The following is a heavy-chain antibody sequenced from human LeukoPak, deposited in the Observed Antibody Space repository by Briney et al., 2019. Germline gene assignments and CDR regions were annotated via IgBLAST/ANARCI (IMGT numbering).Heavy chain of an antibody. V-gene: IGHV3-7*01. CDR3: ARQYCSSRSCYTDAFDI. CDR1: KFTFSSYW. D-gene: IGHD2-2*02. CDR2: IKQDGSEK. Sequence: GGSLRLSCAASKFTFSSYWMSWVRQAPGKGLEWVANIKQDGSEKYYVDSVKGRFTISRDNAKNSVWLQMSSLRAEDTAVYYCARQYCSSRSCYTDAFDIWGQGTMVTVSS. J-gene: IGHJ3*02.